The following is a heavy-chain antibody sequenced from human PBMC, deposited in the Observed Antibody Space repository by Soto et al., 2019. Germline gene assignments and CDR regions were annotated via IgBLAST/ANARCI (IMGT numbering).Heavy chain of an antibody. J-gene: IGHJ6*02. D-gene: IGHD1-26*01. CDR1: GYTLTTFF. V-gene: IGHV1-46*01. Sequence: AAVKDSCKASGYTLTTFFMHWVRQAPGQGLEWMGVINPGYPAGRSTTYAQKVQGRVTMTTDTSTSTVYMELSRLGSDDTAVYYCAREAIVAGATTSMDVWGQGTTVTVSS. CDR2: INPGYPAGRST. CDR3: AREAIVAGATTSMDV.